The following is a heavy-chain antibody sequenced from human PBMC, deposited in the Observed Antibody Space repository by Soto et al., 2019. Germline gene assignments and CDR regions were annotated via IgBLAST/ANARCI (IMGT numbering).Heavy chain of an antibody. CDR1: GYTFTNYY. V-gene: IGHV1-46*01. D-gene: IGHD3-22*01. CDR3: ARDRKVRDFYDSSGYLNWFDS. Sequence: ASVKVSCKASGYTFTNYYMHWVRQAPGQGLEWMGIINPSGGGTSYAQSFQGRVTMTRDTSTSTVYMDLSSLRSEDTAVYYCARDRKVRDFYDSSGYLNWFDSWG. J-gene: IGHJ5*01. CDR2: INPSGGGT.